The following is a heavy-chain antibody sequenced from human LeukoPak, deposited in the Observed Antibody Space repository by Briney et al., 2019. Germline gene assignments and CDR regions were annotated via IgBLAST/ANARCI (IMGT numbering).Heavy chain of an antibody. CDR3: AKSHGDYGLLDH. CDR1: GYSLTDLS. CDR2: FDPEDGEA. D-gene: IGHD4-17*01. V-gene: IGHV1-24*01. J-gene: IGHJ4*02. Sequence: GASVKVSCKVSGYSLTDLSLHWVRQAPGKGLEWMGGFDPEDGEAIYAQKFQGRVSMTEDTAKDTGYMELSTLTSEDTAVYYCAKSHGDYGLLDHWGQGPLDSVST.